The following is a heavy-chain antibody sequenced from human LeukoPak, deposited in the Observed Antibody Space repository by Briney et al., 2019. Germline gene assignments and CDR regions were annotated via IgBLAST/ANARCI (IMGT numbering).Heavy chain of an antibody. V-gene: IGHV3-23*01. CDR1: GFTFSSYA. Sequence: GGSLRLSCAASGFTFSSYAMSWVRQAPGKGLEWVSSISGSGGSTYYADSVKGRFTIARDNSKNTLYLKMNSLRAEDTAVYYCAKSIAVAAHFDYWGQGTLVTVSS. D-gene: IGHD6-19*01. CDR3: AKSIAVAAHFDY. J-gene: IGHJ4*02. CDR2: ISGSGGST.